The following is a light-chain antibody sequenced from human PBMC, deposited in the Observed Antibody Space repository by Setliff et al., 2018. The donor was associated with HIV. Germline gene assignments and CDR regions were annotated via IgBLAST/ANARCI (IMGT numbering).Light chain of an antibody. J-gene: IGLJ2*01. CDR2: QAS. CDR3: SSYRTNSRVV. V-gene: IGLV2-14*02. Sequence: QSVLSQPASVSGSPGQSITISCTGTSSDVGRYNLVSWYQQHPGKAPKLMIYQASKRPSGVSNRFSGSKSGNTASLTISGLQAEDEADYYCSSYRTNSRVVFGGGTKVTVL. CDR1: SSDVGRYNL.